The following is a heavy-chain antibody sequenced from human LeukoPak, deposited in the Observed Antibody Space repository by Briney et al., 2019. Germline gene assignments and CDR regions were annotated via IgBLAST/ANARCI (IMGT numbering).Heavy chain of an antibody. CDR2: ISGSGGST. V-gene: IGHV3-23*01. Sequence: GGSLRLSYAASGFTFSSYAMSWVRQAPGKGLECVSVISGSGGSTYYADSVTGHFTISRDNSKNTLYLQMNSLRVEDTAVYYCAKGAGFSSSSGVWYFDLWGRGTLVTVSS. J-gene: IGHJ2*01. CDR3: AKGAGFSSSSGVWYFDL. CDR1: GFTFSSYA. D-gene: IGHD6-6*01.